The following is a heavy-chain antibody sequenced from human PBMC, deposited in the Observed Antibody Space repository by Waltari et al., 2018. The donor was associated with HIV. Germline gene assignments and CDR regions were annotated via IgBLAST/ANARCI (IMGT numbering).Heavy chain of an antibody. V-gene: IGHV3-49*05. CDR1: GFTFGDYA. D-gene: IGHD6-19*01. CDR2: IRSKAYGGTT. CDR3: TRVRGWLRYFDY. J-gene: IGHJ4*02. Sequence: EVQLVESGGGLVKPGRSLRLSCTASGFTFGDYAMSWFRQAPGKGLEWVGFIRSKAYGGTTEYAATVKGRFTISRDDSKSIAYLQMNSLKTEDTAVYYCTRVRGWLRYFDYWGQGTLVTVSS.